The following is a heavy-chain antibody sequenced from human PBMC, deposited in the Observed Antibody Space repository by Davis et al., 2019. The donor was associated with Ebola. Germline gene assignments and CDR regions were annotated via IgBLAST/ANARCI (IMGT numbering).Heavy chain of an antibody. D-gene: IGHD6-19*01. J-gene: IGHJ3*01. V-gene: IGHV3-23*01. CDR3: AKDTSSVWFDV. Sequence: GGSLRLSCAASGFVFSSYVMSWVRRAPGKGLEWVSTLGLSADTYYADSVKGRFTISRDNSKNTLLLQMNRLRVEDTAIYYCAKDTSSVWFDVWGQGTMVTVSS. CDR2: LGLSADT. CDR1: GFVFSSYV.